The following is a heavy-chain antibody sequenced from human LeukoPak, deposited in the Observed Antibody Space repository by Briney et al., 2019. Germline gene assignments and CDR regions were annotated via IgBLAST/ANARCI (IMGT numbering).Heavy chain of an antibody. Sequence: ASVKVSCKASGGTFSSYAISWVRQAPGQGLEWMGGIIPIFGTANYAQKFQGRVTITADESTSTAYMELSSLRSEDTAVYYCARGEQQLISWGYYYYYMDVWGKGTTVTVSS. V-gene: IGHV1-69*13. CDR1: GGTFSSYA. J-gene: IGHJ6*03. CDR3: ARGEQQLISWGYYYYYMDV. D-gene: IGHD6-13*01. CDR2: IIPIFGTA.